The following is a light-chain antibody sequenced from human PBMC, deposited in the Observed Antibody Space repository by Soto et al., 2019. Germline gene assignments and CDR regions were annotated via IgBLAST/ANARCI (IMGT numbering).Light chain of an antibody. CDR3: LQYSTWPPLYT. CDR2: DAS. V-gene: IGKV3-15*01. CDR1: QSVSSY. J-gene: IGKJ2*01. Sequence: EIVMTQSPATLSVSLGERVTLSCRASQSVSSYLAWYQQKPGQAPRLLISDASTRATDIPDRFSGSGSGTDFTLTISSLQYIDLAVYYCLQYSTWPPLYTFGQGTKLEIK.